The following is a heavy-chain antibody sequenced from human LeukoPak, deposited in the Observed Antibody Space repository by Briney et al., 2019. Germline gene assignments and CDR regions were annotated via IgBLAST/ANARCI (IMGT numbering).Heavy chain of an antibody. D-gene: IGHD6-13*01. CDR3: ARVWGGSSDPNDAFDI. CDR1: GFTFSSYS. J-gene: IGHJ3*02. V-gene: IGHV3-21*01. CDR2: ISSSSSYI. Sequence: PGGSLRLSCAASGFTFSSYSMNWVRQAPGKGLEWVSSISSSSSYIYYADSVEGRFTISRDNAKNSLYLQMNSLRAEDTAVYYCARVWGGSSDPNDAFDIWGQGTMVTVSS.